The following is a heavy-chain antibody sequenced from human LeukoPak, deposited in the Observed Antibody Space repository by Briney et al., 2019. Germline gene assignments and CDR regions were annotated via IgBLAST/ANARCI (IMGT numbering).Heavy chain of an antibody. D-gene: IGHD6-13*01. J-gene: IGHJ5*02. CDR1: GYTFTGYY. V-gene: IGHV1-2*04. CDR2: INPNSGGT. CDR3: ASVQLVPGGWFDP. Sequence: GASVKVSCKASGYTFTGYYMHWVRQAPGQGLEWMGWINPNSGGTNYAQKFQGWVTMTRDTSISTAYMELSRLRSDDTAVYYCASVQLVPGGWFDPWGQGTLVTVSS.